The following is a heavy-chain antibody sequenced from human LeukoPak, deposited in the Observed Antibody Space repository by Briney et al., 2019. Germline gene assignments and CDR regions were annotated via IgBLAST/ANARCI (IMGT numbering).Heavy chain of an antibody. CDR3: AKEITRPNRAVAGLNY. D-gene: IGHD6-19*01. CDR2: ISYDGSNK. J-gene: IGHJ4*02. V-gene: IGHV3-30-3*01. CDR1: GFTFSSYA. Sequence: GGSLRLSCAASGFTFSSYAMHWVRQAPGKGLEWVAVISYDGSNKYYADSVKGRFTISRDNSKNTLYLQMNSLRAEDTAVYYCAKEITRPNRAVAGLNYWGQGTLVTVSS.